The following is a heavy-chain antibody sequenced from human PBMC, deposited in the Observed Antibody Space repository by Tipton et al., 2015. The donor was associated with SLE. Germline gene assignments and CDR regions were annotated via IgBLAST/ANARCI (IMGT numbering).Heavy chain of an antibody. CDR3: AREDHSTYIY. J-gene: IGHJ4*02. CDR2: ISASSRYI. V-gene: IGHV3-21*01. Sequence: SLRLSCAASGFTFSSYAMNWVRQAPGKGLEWVSSISASSRYIDYADSVKGRFAISRDNAKNSLFLQMNSLRAEDTAVYYCAREDHSTYIYWGQGTLLTVSS. CDR1: GFTFSSYA. D-gene: IGHD4-11*01.